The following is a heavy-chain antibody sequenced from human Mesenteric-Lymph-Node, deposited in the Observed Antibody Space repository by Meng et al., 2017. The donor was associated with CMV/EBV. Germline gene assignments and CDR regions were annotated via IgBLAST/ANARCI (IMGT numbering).Heavy chain of an antibody. CDR3: AKDMEDFGVVHGPNNPAFDY. D-gene: IGHD3-3*01. J-gene: IGHJ4*02. CDR2: ISATGSTI. Sequence: GESLKISCADSGSTFSSNEMNWVRPAPGKGLEWVSYISATGSTIFYADSVSGRFIISRDNAKNSLYLQMNSLRAEDMALYYCAKDMEDFGVVHGPNNPAFDYWGQGTLVTVSS. CDR1: GSTFSSNE. V-gene: IGHV3-48*03.